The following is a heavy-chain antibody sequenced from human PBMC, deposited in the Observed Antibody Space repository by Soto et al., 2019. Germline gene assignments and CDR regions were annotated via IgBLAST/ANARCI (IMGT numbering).Heavy chain of an antibody. CDR1: GFTFSNND. CDR3: AKAGGTEYGGNSWFDT. CDR2: IWYDGSNK. V-gene: IGHV3-33*06. D-gene: IGHD2-21*02. Sequence: QVQLVESGGGVVQPGRSLRVSCAASGFTFSNNDMHWVRQAPGKGLEWVAFIWYDGSNKYYAESVKGRFTISRDNSRNTLYLQMNSLRVEDTAVYYCAKAGGTEYGGNSWFDTWGQGTLVTVSS. J-gene: IGHJ5*02.